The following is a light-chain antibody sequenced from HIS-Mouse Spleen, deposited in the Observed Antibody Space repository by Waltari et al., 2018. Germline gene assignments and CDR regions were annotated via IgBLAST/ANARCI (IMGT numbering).Light chain of an antibody. CDR2: DAS. Sequence: EIVLTQSPATLSLSPGERATLSCRASQSVSSYLAWYRQKTGQAPRLLIYDASNRATGIPARFSGSGSWTHFTITISSLEPEDVAVYYCQQRSNWPYTFGQGTKLEIK. V-gene: IGKV3-11*01. CDR1: QSVSSY. J-gene: IGKJ2*01. CDR3: QQRSNWPYT.